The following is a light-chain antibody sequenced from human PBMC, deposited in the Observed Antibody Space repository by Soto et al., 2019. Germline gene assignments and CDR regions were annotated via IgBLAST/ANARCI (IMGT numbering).Light chain of an antibody. CDR1: SSNIGSNF. CDR3: AGGDDSLSGYV. J-gene: IGLJ1*01. CDR2: RNS. V-gene: IGLV1-47*01. Sequence: QAVVTQPPSASGTPGQRVTISCSGRSSNIGSNFVYWYQHLPGTAPKLVIYRNSQRPSGVPDRFSGSKSGTAASLAISGLQSEEGPDYYCAGGDDSLSGYVFGPGTKVTVL.